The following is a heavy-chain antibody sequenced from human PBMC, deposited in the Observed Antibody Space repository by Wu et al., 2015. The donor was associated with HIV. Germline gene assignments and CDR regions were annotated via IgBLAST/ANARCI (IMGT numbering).Heavy chain of an antibody. Sequence: QVQLVQSGADVKKPGASVKVSCKASGYIFINYYIQWVRQTPGQGLEWMGWINSRSGDTFYAQRFQGRVTMTRNTSSTTAYMELSRLRSDDTAVYYCARGTGYWGQGTLVTVSS. CDR3: ARGTGY. V-gene: IGHV1-2*02. J-gene: IGHJ4*02. CDR2: INSRSGDT. CDR1: GYIFINYY.